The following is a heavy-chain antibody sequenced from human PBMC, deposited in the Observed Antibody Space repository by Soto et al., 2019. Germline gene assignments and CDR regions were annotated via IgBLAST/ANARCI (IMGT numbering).Heavy chain of an antibody. CDR1: GFTFSSYA. J-gene: IGHJ4*02. Sequence: EVQLLESGGGLVQPGGSLRLSCAASGFTFSSYAMSWVRQAPGKWLEWVSAISGSGGSTYYADSVKGRFTISRDNSKNTRYLQMNSLRAEDTAVSYCSTLGVVVVITPFDYWGQGTMVTVSS. CDR3: STLGVVVVITPFDY. V-gene: IGHV3-23*01. CDR2: ISGSGGST. D-gene: IGHD3-22*01.